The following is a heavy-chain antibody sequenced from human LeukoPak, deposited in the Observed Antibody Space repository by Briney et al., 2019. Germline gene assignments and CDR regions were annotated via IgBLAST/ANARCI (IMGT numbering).Heavy chain of an antibody. CDR1: GYTFTSYD. Sequence: GASVKVSCKASGYTFTSYDINWVRQATGQGLEWMGWMNPNSGNTGYAQKFQGRVTITRNTSISTAYMELSSLRSEDTAVYYCARFGGNYYYYYYMDVWGKGTTVTVSS. CDR3: ARFGGNYYYYYYMDV. J-gene: IGHJ6*03. V-gene: IGHV1-8*03. D-gene: IGHD3-10*01. CDR2: MNPNSGNT.